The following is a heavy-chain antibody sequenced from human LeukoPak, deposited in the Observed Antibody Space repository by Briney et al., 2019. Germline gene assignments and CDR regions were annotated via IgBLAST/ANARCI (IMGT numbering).Heavy chain of an antibody. V-gene: IGHV3-7*01. Sequence: GGSLRLSCAGSGFTFSNYWMTWVRQAPGKGLEWVANVKQDESEKHYVDSVKGRFTISRDNAKSLLYLRMDSLRVEDTAVYYCARDRDYHDDRTDYYYDAFDIWGQGTTVTVSS. CDR1: GFTFSNYW. CDR3: ARDRDYHDDRTDYYYDAFDI. D-gene: IGHD3-22*01. CDR2: VKQDESEK. J-gene: IGHJ3*02.